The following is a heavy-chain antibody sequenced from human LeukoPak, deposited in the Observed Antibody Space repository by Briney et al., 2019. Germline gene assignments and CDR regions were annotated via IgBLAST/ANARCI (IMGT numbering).Heavy chain of an antibody. V-gene: IGHV1-69*13. CDR1: GGTFSSYA. CDR3: ARDRNYDFWSGSGMDV. J-gene: IGHJ6*02. CDR2: IIPIFGTA. Sequence: SVKVSCKASGGTFSSYAISWVRQAPGQGLEWMGGIIPIFGTANYAQKFQGRVTITADESTSTAYMGLSSLRSEDTAVYSCARDRNYDFWSGSGMDVWGQGTTVTVSS. D-gene: IGHD3-3*01.